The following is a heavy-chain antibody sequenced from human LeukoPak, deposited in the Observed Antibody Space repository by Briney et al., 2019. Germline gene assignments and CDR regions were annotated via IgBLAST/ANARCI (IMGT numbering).Heavy chain of an antibody. V-gene: IGHV1-46*01. Sequence: ASVKVSCKASGYTFTSYYMHWVRQALGQGLEWVGIINPSGGSTSYPQKFQGRVTMTRDTSTSTVYMELSSLRSDDTAVYYCARQKVVTAISTPLGGYFDYWGQGTLVTVSS. J-gene: IGHJ4*02. D-gene: IGHD2-21*02. CDR1: GYTFTSYY. CDR3: ARQKVVTAISTPLGGYFDY. CDR2: INPSGGST.